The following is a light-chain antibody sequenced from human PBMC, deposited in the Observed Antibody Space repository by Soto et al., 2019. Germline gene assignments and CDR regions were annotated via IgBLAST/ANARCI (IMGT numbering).Light chain of an antibody. J-gene: IGKJ1*01. CDR1: QSISTY. CDR3: QQYNSYSGT. Sequence: DIQMTQSPSTLSGSVGDRVTITCRASQSISTYLNWYQKKPGKAPKLLIYDASSLESGVPSRFSGSGSGTEFTLTISRLQPDDFAGYYCQQYNSYSGTFGQGTKVDIK. V-gene: IGKV1-5*01. CDR2: DAS.